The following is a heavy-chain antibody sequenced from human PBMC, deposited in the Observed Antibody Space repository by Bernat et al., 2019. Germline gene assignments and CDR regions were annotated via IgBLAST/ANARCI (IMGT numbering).Heavy chain of an antibody. D-gene: IGHD5-24*01. CDR3: ARDKDGYNSYYYSGMDI. CDR2: IKQDGSEK. Sequence: EVQLVESGGGLVQPGGSLRLSCAASGFTFSSYWMSWVRQAPGKGLEWVANIKQDGSEKYYVDSVKGRFTISRDNAKNSLYLQMNSLRAKDTAVYYCARDKDGYNSYYYSGMDIWGQGTTVTVSS. V-gene: IGHV3-7*03. CDR1: GFTFSSYW. J-gene: IGHJ6*02.